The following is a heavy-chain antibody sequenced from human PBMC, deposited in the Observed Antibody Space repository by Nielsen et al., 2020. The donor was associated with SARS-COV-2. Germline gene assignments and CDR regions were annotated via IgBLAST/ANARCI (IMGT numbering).Heavy chain of an antibody. Sequence: SETLSLTCTVSGYSISSGYYWGWIRQPPGKGLEWIGSIYHSGSTYYNPSLKSRVTISVDTSKNQFSLKLSSVTAADTAVYYCARGDIVEVDYWGQGTLVTVSS. CDR3: ARGDIVEVDY. J-gene: IGHJ4*02. V-gene: IGHV4-38-2*02. CDR2: IYHSGST. CDR1: GYSISSGYY. D-gene: IGHD2-15*01.